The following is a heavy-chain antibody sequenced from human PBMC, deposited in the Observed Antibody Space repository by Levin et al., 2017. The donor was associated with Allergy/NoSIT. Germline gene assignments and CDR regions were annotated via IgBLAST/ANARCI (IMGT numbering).Heavy chain of an antibody. CDR3: ARVLRFYYYYYMDV. Sequence: AGGSLRLSCAASGFTFSSYGMHWVRQAPGKGLEWVAVIWDDGYKKYYADSVKGRFTISRDNSNNTLYLQMNSLGAEETAVYSCARVLRFYYYYYMDVWGTGTTVTVSS. CDR2: IWDDGYKK. CDR1: GFTFSSYG. D-gene: IGHD5-12*01. J-gene: IGHJ6*03. V-gene: IGHV3-33*01.